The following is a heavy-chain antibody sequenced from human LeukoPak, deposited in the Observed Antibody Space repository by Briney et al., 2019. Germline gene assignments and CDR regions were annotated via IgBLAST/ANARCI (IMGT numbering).Heavy chain of an antibody. V-gene: IGHV1-46*01. Sequence: GASVKVSCKASGYTFTNYYMHWVRQAPGQGLEWMGIITPSGGSTSYAQKFQGRVSMTRDTSTSTVYMELSSLRSEDTAVYYCARGREGPYDFWSGYYYYYYMDVWGKGTTVTVSS. CDR3: ARGREGPYDFWSGYYYYYYMDV. CDR2: ITPSGGST. CDR1: GYTFTNYY. D-gene: IGHD3-3*01. J-gene: IGHJ6*03.